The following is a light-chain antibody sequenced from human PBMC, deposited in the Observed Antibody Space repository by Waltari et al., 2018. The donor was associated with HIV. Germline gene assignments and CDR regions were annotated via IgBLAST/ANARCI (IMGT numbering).Light chain of an antibody. CDR1: SSNLGSSS. CDR2: NNS. J-gene: IGLJ3*02. V-gene: IGLV1-44*01. CDR3: AVWDDSLKGWV. Sequence: QSVLTQPPSASGTPGQRVTFSCSGSSSNLGSSSVNWYQQVPGTAPNLLIYNNSQRPSGVPDRFSGSKSGTSASLAISGLQSEDEADYYCAVWDDSLKGWVFGGGTKLTVL.